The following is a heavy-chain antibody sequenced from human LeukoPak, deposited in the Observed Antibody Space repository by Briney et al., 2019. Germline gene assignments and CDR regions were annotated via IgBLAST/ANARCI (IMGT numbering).Heavy chain of an antibody. CDR2: ISGSGGST. Sequence: GGSLRLSCAASGFTFSSYAMSWVRQAPGKGLEWVSAISGSGGSTYYADSVKGRFTISRDNSKNTLYLQMNSLRAEDTAVYYCARDGSDGSGIAAFDLWGRGTLVTVSS. CDR3: ARDGSDGSGIAAFDL. CDR1: GFTFSSYA. D-gene: IGHD3-10*01. J-gene: IGHJ2*01. V-gene: IGHV3-23*01.